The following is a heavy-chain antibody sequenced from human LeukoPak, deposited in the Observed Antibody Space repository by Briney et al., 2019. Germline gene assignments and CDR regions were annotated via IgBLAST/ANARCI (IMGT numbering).Heavy chain of an antibody. CDR2: MNPNSGNT. CDR3: ARVGGASRGLLYYYYYMDV. D-gene: IGHD3-10*01. J-gene: IGHJ6*03. CDR1: GYTFTGYY. Sequence: ASVKVSCKASGYTFTGYYIHWVRQAPGQGLEWMGWMNPNSGNTGYAQKFQGRVTITRNTSISTAYMELSSLRSEDTAVYYCARVGGASRGLLYYYYYMDVWGKGTTVTVSS. V-gene: IGHV1-8*03.